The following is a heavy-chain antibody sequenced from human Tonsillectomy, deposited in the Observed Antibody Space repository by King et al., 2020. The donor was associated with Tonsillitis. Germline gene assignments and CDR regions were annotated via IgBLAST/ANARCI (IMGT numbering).Heavy chain of an antibody. V-gene: IGHV3-7*01. Sequence: VQLVGSGGGVVQPGGSLRLSCAASGFTFSRYWMTWVRQAPGKGLEWVANIKEDGSEKRYADSVQGRFSISRDNAKNSLFLQMDSLRSEDTAVYSCVVTSLTSPACFGALRKPFDNWGQGTVVTVSS. J-gene: IGHJ4*02. CDR1: GFTFSRYW. D-gene: IGHD3-9*01. CDR3: VVTSLTSPACFGALRKPFDN. CDR2: IKEDGSEK.